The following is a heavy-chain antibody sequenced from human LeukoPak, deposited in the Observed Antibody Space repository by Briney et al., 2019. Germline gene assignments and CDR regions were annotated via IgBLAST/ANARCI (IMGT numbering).Heavy chain of an antibody. CDR2: IYYSGST. CDR1: GGSISSGGYS. D-gene: IGHD3-22*01. V-gene: IGHV4-31*03. Sequence: PSQTLSLTCTVSGGSISSGGYSWSWIRQHPGKGLEWIGYIYYSGSTYYNPSLKSRVTISVDTSKNQFSLKLSSVTAADTAVYYCARVPFSDYYDSSGYYYTPFDYWGQGTLVTVSS. J-gene: IGHJ4*02. CDR3: ARVPFSDYYDSSGYYYTPFDY.